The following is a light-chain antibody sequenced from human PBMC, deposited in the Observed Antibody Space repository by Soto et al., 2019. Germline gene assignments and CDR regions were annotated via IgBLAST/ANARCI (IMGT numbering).Light chain of an antibody. V-gene: IGKV3D-15*01. Sequence: EIVMTQSPATLSVSPGERATLSCRASQSVSSNLAWYQQKPGQAPRLLIYGASTRATGIPARFSGSGSGTEFTLTITSLESEDVAVYYCQQYNNWPLTFGGGTKVEIE. J-gene: IGKJ4*01. CDR2: GAS. CDR3: QQYNNWPLT. CDR1: QSVSSN.